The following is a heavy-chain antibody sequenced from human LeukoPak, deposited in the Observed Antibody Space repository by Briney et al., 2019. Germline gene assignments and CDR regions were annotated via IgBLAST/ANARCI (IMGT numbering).Heavy chain of an antibody. CDR2: ISWNSGSI. V-gene: IGHV3-9*01. CDR1: GFTFDDYA. D-gene: IGHD6-19*01. CDR3: AKAHSSGWYPVTGFDY. Sequence: GGSLRLSCAASGFTFDDYAMHWVRQAPGKGLEWVSGISWNSGSIGYADTVKGRFTISRDNAKYSLYLQMNSLRAEDTALYYCAKAHSSGWYPVTGFDYWGQGTLVTVSS. J-gene: IGHJ4*02.